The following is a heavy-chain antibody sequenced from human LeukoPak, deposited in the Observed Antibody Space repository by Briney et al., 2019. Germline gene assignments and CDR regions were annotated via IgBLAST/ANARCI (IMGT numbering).Heavy chain of an antibody. CDR3: AKDTSEMATINFDY. D-gene: IGHD5-24*01. V-gene: IGHV3-9*01. Sequence: GGSLRLSCAASGFTFDDYARHWVRQAPGKGLEWVSGISWNSGSIGYAYSVKGRFTISRDNAKNSLYLQMNSLRAEDTALYYCAKDTSEMATINFDYWGQGTLVTVSS. CDR2: ISWNSGSI. J-gene: IGHJ4*02. CDR1: GFTFDDYA.